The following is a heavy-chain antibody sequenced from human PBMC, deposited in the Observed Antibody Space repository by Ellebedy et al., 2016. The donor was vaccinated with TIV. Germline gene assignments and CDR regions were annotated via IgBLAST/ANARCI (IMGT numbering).Heavy chain of an antibody. CDR1: GFSFRSYW. D-gene: IGHD4-17*01. J-gene: IGHJ3*02. V-gene: IGHV3-7*01. CDR2: MRQDGGDK. CDR3: ATDGSYGDYRFPTHAFVM. Sequence: GESLKISCVGSGFSFRSYWMSWVRQAPGKGLEWVANMRQDGGDKYYVDSLRGRFTISRDNAKNSLYLQMNSLRGEDTAVYYCATDGSYGDYRFPTHAFVMWGQGTLVTVSS.